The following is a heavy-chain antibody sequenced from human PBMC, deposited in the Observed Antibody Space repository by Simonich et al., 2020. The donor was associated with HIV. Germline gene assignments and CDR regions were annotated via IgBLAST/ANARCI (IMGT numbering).Heavy chain of an antibody. J-gene: IGHJ4*02. V-gene: IGHV4-34*01. Sequence: QVQLQQWGAGLLKPSETLSLTCAVYGGSFSGYYWSWIRQPPGKGLEWFGEINHSGSTNYNPSLKRRVTISVDTSKNQFSLKLSSVTAADTAVYYCARRHPTTVTTPYFDYWGQGTLVTVSS. CDR2: INHSGST. D-gene: IGHD4-17*01. CDR1: GGSFSGYY. CDR3: ARRHPTTVTTPYFDY.